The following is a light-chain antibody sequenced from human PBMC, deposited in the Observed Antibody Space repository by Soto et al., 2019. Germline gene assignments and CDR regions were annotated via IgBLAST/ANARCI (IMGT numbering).Light chain of an antibody. CDR3: QHYGSSPWT. V-gene: IGKV3D-20*01. CDR2: DAS. J-gene: IGKJ1*01. Sequence: EIVLTRSPATLSLSPGETATLSCGASQSVSSSYLAWYQQKPGLAPRLLIYDASSRATGIPDRFSGSGSGTDFTLTISRLEPEDFAVYYCQHYGSSPWTFGQGTKVEIK. CDR1: QSVSSSY.